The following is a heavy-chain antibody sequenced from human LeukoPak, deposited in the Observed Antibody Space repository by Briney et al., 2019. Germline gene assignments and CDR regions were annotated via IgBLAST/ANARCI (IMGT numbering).Heavy chain of an antibody. D-gene: IGHD2-8*01. V-gene: IGHV4-59*01. Sequence: PSETLSLTRTVSGGSISSYYWSWIRQPPGKGLEWIGYIYYSGSTNYNPSLKSRVTISVDPSRNQFSLKLSSVTAADTAVYYCARGTPIVLMVYALDAFDIWGQGTMVTVSS. CDR3: ARGTPIVLMVYALDAFDI. J-gene: IGHJ3*02. CDR2: IYYSGST. CDR1: GGSISSYY.